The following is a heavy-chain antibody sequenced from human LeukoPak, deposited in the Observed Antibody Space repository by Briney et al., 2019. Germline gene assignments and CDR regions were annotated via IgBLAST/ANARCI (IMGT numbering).Heavy chain of an antibody. Sequence: GRSLRLSCAASGFTFSSYGMHWVRQAPGKGLEWVAVISHDGSNKYYADSVKGRFTISRDNYKNTLYLQMNSLRAEDTAVYYCARVTAVAGTSVGVDAWGQGILVTVS. CDR3: ARVTAVAGTSVGVDA. D-gene: IGHD6-19*01. J-gene: IGHJ4*02. CDR2: ISHDGSNK. CDR1: GFTFSSYG. V-gene: IGHV3-30*03.